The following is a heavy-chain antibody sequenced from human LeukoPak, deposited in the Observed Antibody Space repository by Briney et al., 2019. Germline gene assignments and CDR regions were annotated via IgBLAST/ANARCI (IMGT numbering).Heavy chain of an antibody. D-gene: IGHD5-24*01. Sequence: PGGSLRLSCAASGFTFSSYTMSWVRQAPAKGLEWVSAISASGGNTYYADSVRGRFTISRDNSKNTLYLQMNSLRAEDTAVYYCARGDGYNYWDCWGQGTLVTVSS. CDR3: ARGDGYNYWDC. CDR1: GFTFSSYT. V-gene: IGHV3-23*01. CDR2: ISASGGNT. J-gene: IGHJ4*02.